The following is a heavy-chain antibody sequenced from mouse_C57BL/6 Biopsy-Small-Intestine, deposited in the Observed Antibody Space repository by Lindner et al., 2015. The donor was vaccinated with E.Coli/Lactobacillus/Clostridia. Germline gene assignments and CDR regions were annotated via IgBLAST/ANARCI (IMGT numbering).Heavy chain of an antibody. Sequence: VQLQESGAELVKPGASVKISCKASGYAFSRYWMNWVKQRPGKGLEWIGQIYPGDGDTNYNGKFKGKATLTADKSSSTAYMQLSSLTSEDSAVYYCARPKLEGFAYWGQGTLVTVSA. CDR3: ARPKLEGFAY. CDR1: GYAFSRYW. CDR2: IYPGDGDT. V-gene: IGHV1-80*01. J-gene: IGHJ3*01.